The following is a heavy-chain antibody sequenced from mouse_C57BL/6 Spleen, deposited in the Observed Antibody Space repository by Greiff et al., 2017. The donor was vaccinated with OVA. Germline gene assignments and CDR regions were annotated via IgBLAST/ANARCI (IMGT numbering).Heavy chain of an antibody. CDR2: IHPSDSDT. J-gene: IGHJ3*01. V-gene: IGHV1-74*01. CDR3: ARSTMVTTRAWFAY. CDR1: GYTFTSYW. Sequence: QVHVKQPGAELVKPGASVKVSCKASGYTFTSYWMHWVKQRPGQGLEWIGRIHPSDSDTNYNQKFKGKATLTVDKSSSTAYMQLSSLTSEDSAVYYCARSTMVTTRAWFAYWGQGTLVTVSA. D-gene: IGHD2-2*01.